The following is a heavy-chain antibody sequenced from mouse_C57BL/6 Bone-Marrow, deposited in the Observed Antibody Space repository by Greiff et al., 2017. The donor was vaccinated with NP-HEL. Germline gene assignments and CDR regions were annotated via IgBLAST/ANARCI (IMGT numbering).Heavy chain of an antibody. D-gene: IGHD4-1*01. CDR2: IYPRSGNT. Sequence: VQLVESGAELARPGASVKLSCKASGYTFTSYGISWVKQRTGQGLEWIGEIYPRSGNTYYNEKFKGKATLTADKSSSTAYMELRSLTSEDSAVYFCAIPNWSFDYWGQGTTLTVSS. J-gene: IGHJ2*01. V-gene: IGHV1-81*01. CDR1: GYTFTSYG. CDR3: AIPNWSFDY.